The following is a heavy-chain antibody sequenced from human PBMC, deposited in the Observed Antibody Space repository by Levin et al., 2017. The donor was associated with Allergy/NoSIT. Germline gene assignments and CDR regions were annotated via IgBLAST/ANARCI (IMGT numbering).Heavy chain of an antibody. CDR3: ARGPVTTHAFDI. CDR2: IIPIFGTA. CDR1: GGTFSSYA. Sequence: ASVKVSCKASGGTFSSYAISWVRQAPGQGLEWMGGIIPIFGTANYAQKFQGRVTITADESTSTAYMELSSLRSEDTAVYYCARGPVTTHAFDIWGQGTMVTVSS. D-gene: IGHD4-17*01. V-gene: IGHV1-69*13. J-gene: IGHJ3*02.